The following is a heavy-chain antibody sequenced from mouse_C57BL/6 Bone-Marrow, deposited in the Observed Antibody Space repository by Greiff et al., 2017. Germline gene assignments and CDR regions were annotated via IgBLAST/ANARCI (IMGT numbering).Heavy chain of an antibody. CDR2: IDPETGGT. CDR1: GFTFTDYE. Sequence: QVHVKQSGAELVRPGASVTLSCKASGFTFTDYEMHWVKQTPVHGLEWIGAIDPETGGTAYNQKFKGKAILTADKDTSTAYMELRSLTSEDAAVYYCTTYDSYYLDDWGQGTTLTVSS. D-gene: IGHD2-4*01. V-gene: IGHV1-15*01. CDR3: TTYDSYYLDD. J-gene: IGHJ2*01.